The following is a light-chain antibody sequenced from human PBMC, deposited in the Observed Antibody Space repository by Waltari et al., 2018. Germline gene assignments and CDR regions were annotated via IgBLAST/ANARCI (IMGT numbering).Light chain of an antibody. CDR2: VAS. V-gene: IGKV2-28*01. CDR3: MQGRQTQT. CDR1: QSLLYSDGYNY. Sequence: DIVMTQSPLSLPVTPGEPASISCRSSQSLLYSDGYNYLAWYLQKPGQSQQLLIYVASNRAPGVPDRFSGGGSGTEFTLKISRVERGDVRIYYCMQGRQTQTFGQGTRVELK. J-gene: IGKJ1*01.